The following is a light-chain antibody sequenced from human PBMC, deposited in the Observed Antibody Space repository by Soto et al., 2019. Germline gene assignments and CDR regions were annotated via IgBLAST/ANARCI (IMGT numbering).Light chain of an antibody. V-gene: IGKV3-20*01. CDR2: GAS. J-gene: IGKJ4*01. CDR1: QSVAGSY. CDR3: QQYGSSPQI. Sequence: EIVLTQSPGTLSLSPGERATLSCRASQSVAGSYLAWYQQKPGQAPRLLIYGASSRATGIPDRFSDSGSGTDFTLTISRLEPEDFAVYYCQQYGSSPQIFGGGTKVEIK.